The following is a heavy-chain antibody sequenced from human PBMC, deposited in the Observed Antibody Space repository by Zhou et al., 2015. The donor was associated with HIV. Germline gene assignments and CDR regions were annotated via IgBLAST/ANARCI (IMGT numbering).Heavy chain of an antibody. Sequence: QVQLVQSGAEVRKPGASVKVSCKASGYSFSSHDFNWVRQAAGQGLEWMGWMNPNSGQTGYAQSFQSRVTMTRDSSTGTAYLELSNLRSDDTAVYYCARGRDDFGDYVVFDLWGRGTLVTVSS. J-gene: IGHJ4*02. D-gene: IGHD4-17*01. CDR2: MNPNSGQT. V-gene: IGHV1-8*01. CDR3: ARGRDDFGDYVVFDL. CDR1: GYSFSSHD.